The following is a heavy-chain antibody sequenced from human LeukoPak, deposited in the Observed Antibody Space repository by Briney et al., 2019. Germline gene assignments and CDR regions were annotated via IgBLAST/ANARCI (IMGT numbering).Heavy chain of an antibody. CDR1: GFTFSRYA. D-gene: IGHD1-26*01. CDR3: VKDVGGSYAFDY. V-gene: IGHV3-64D*09. CDR2: INDNGGRT. J-gene: IGHJ4*02. Sequence: GGSLRLSCSASGFTFSRYAMHWVRQAPGKGLEYVSGINDNGGRTHYGDSVKGRFSISRDNSKNTLHLQMSTLRAEDTALYYCVKDVGGSYAFDYWGQGILVTESS.